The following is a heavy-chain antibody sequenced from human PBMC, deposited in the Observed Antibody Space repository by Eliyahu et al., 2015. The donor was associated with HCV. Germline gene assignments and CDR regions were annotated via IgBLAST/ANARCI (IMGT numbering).Heavy chain of an antibody. CDR2: ISSSSSYI. V-gene: IGHV3-21*01. Sequence: EVQLVESGGGLVKPGGSLXLXCXASGFPXXSXSMNWVRQAPGKGLEWVSSISSSSSYIYYADSVKGRFTISRDNAKNSLYLQMNSLRAEDTAVYYCASGSSGWYVDGDYWGQGTLVTVSS. CDR1: GFPXXSXS. J-gene: IGHJ4*02. CDR3: ASGSSGWYVDGDY. D-gene: IGHD6-19*01.